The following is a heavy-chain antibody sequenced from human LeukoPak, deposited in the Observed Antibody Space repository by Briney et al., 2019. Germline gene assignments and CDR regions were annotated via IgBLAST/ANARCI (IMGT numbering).Heavy chain of an antibody. D-gene: IGHD1-26*01. CDR2: ISWNGYSI. CDR3: ATYSGSNYALDY. V-gene: IGHV3-9*01. Sequence: GGSLRLSCAASGFTFSSYAMSWVRQAPGKGLEWVSGISWNGYSIAYADSVKGRFTISRDNAKNSLYLQMNSLRPDDTAFYYCATYSGSNYALDYWGQGTLVTVSS. J-gene: IGHJ4*02. CDR1: GFTFSSYA.